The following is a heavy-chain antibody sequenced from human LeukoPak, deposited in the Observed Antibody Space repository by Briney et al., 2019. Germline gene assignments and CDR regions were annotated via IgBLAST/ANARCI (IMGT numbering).Heavy chain of an antibody. V-gene: IGHV5-51*01. CDR3: ARLNREMATIGYNWFDP. J-gene: IGHJ5*02. CDR2: IYPGDSDT. CDR1: GYSFTSYW. D-gene: IGHD5-24*01. Sequence: RGESLKISCKGSGYSFTSYWIGWVRQMPGKGLEWMGIIYPGDSDTRYSPSFQGQVTISADKSISTAYLQWSSLKASDTAMYYCARLNREMATIGYNWFDPWGQGTLVTVSS.